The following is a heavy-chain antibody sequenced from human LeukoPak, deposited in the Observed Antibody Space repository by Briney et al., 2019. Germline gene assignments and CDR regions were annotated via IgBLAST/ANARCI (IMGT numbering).Heavy chain of an antibody. CDR2: INHSGST. Sequence: PSETLSLTCAVYGGSFSGYYWSWVRQPPGKGLEWIGEINHSGSTNYNPSLKSRVTISVDTSKNQFSLKLSSVTAADTAVYYCARGRFGSVWGKGTTATVSS. J-gene: IGHJ6*04. CDR3: ARGRFGSV. D-gene: IGHD3-16*01. CDR1: GGSFSGYY. V-gene: IGHV4-34*01.